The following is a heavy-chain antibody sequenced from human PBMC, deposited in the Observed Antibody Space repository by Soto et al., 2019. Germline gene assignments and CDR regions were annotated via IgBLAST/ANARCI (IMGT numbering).Heavy chain of an antibody. D-gene: IGHD2-2*01. V-gene: IGHV3-23*01. CDR2: ISGSGDTT. J-gene: IGHJ3*01. Sequence: GGSLRLSCAASGFTFSTYAMSWVRQAPGKGLEWVSGISGSGDTTYYADSVKGRFTISRDNSKNTLYLQMNSLRAEDTALYYCAKAGIVVVPAAISLRAFDVWGQGTMVTVSS. CDR1: GFTFSTYA. CDR3: AKAGIVVVPAAISLRAFDV.